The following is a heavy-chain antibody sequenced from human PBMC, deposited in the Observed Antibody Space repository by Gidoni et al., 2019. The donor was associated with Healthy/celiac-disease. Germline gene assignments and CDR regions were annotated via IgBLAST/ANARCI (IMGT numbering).Heavy chain of an antibody. J-gene: IGHJ4*02. CDR3: ARDAYSSGCSFDY. Sequence: HVQLQQWGAGLLKPSETLSLTCAVYGWSLSGYYWSWIRQPPGKGLECIGKINHIGSTNYNPSIKSRVTISVDTSKNQFSLKLSSVTAADTAVYYCARDAYSSGCSFDYWGQGTMVTVSS. D-gene: IGHD6-19*01. CDR2: INHIGST. CDR1: GWSLSGYY. V-gene: IGHV4-34*01.